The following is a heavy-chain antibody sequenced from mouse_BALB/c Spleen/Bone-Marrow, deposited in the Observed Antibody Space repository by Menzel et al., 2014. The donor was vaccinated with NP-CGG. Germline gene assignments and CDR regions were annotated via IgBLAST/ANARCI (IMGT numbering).Heavy chain of an antibody. Sequence: VKLVESGPGLVAPSQSLSITCTVSGFSLTDYGINWVRQPPGKGLEWLGMIWGDGTTDYNSALRSRLSINKDNSRSQVFLKMNSLQTDDTARYYCAREKYGNYYAMGYWGQGASDTVSS. V-gene: IGHV2-6-7*01. CDR3: AREKYGNYYAMGY. CDR2: IWGDGTT. CDR1: GFSLTDYG. D-gene: IGHD2-10*02. J-gene: IGHJ4*01.